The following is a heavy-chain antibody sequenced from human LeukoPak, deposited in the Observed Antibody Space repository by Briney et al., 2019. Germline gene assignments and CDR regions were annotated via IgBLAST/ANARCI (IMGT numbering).Heavy chain of an antibody. Sequence: SETLSLTCTVSGGSISSYYWSWIRQPPGKGLEWIGEINHSGSTNYNPSLKSRVTISVDTSKNQFSLKLSSVTAADTAVYYCVAVADAFDIWGQGTMVTVSS. CDR1: GGSISSYY. CDR2: INHSGST. V-gene: IGHV4-34*01. CDR3: VAVADAFDI. J-gene: IGHJ3*02. D-gene: IGHD2-15*01.